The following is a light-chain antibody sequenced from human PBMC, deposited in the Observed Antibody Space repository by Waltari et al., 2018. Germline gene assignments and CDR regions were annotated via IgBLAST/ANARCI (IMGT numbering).Light chain of an antibody. CDR1: SSNIDTNT. CDR2: TDN. CDR3: AAWDDSLNTRL. Sequence: HSVLTQPPSPSRTPGQGVTISCSGTSSNIDTNTVSWYQQFPGTAPQLLIHTDNQRPSGVPDRFSGSKSGTSASLAISGLQSEDEAHYFCAAWDDSLNTRLFGGGTKVTVL. J-gene: IGLJ3*02. V-gene: IGLV1-44*01.